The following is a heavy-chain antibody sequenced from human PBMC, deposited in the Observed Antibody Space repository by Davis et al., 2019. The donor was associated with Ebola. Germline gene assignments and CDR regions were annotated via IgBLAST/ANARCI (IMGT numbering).Heavy chain of an antibody. V-gene: IGHV3-53*01. Sequence: PGGSLRLSCAASGFTVSSNYMSWVRQAPGKGLEWVSVIYSGGSTYYADSVKGRFTISRDNSKNTLYLQMNSLRAEDTAVYYCARDHPSTGYSSGWPLDYWGQGTLVTVSS. CDR2: IYSGGST. D-gene: IGHD6-19*01. J-gene: IGHJ4*02. CDR1: GFTVSSNY. CDR3: ARDHPSTGYSSGWPLDY.